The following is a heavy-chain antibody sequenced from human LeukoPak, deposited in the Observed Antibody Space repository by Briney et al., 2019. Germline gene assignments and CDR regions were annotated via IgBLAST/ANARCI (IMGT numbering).Heavy chain of an antibody. D-gene: IGHD1-26*01. CDR3: ARITWELLWVGHYFDY. Sequence: GGSLRLSCVVSEFTFSSYWMSWGRRAPGKGLEWVANIKQDGSERYYVDSVKGRFTISRDNARNSLYLQMNRLRVEDTAVYYCARITWELLWVGHYFDYWGQGTLVTVSS. CDR1: EFTFSSYW. CDR2: IKQDGSER. J-gene: IGHJ4*02. V-gene: IGHV3-7*01.